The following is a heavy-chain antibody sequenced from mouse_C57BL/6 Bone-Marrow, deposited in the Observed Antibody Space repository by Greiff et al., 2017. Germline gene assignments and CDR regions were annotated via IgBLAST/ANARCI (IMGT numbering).Heavy chain of an antibody. Sequence: QVQLQQSGAELARPGASVKLSCKASGYTFTSYGISWVKQRTGQGLEWIGEIYPRSGNTYYNEKFKGKATLTADKSSSTAYMELRSLTSEDSAVYYCARARGGFITTVVDYAMDYWGQGTSVTVSS. J-gene: IGHJ4*01. CDR1: GYTFTSYG. CDR2: IYPRSGNT. V-gene: IGHV1-81*01. D-gene: IGHD1-1*01. CDR3: ARARGGFITTVVDYAMDY.